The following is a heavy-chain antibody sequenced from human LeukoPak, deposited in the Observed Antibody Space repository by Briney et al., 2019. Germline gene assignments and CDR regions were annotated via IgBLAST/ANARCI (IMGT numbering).Heavy chain of an antibody. CDR3: ARGLPWLDP. CDR1: GGSISSYY. V-gene: IGHV4-59*01. D-gene: IGHD2-15*01. J-gene: IGHJ5*02. Sequence: PSETLSLTCTVSGGSISSYYWSWIRQPPGKGLEWIGYIYYSGSTNYNPSLKSRVTISVDTSKNQFSLKLSSVTAADTAVYYCARGLPWLDPWGQGTLVTVSS. CDR2: IYYSGST.